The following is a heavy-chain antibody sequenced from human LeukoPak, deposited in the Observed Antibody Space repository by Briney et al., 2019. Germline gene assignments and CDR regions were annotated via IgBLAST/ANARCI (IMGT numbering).Heavy chain of an antibody. V-gene: IGHV3-30*02. CDR2: IRYDGSNK. CDR1: GFTFSSYG. CDR3: ARGQVNRGYCSGGSCYGAFDI. Sequence: GGSLRLSCAASGFTFSSYGMHWVRQAPGKGLEWVAFIRYDGSNKYYADSVKGRFTISRDNSKNTLYLQMNSLRAEDTAVYYCARGQVNRGYCSGGSCYGAFDIWGQGTMVTVSS. D-gene: IGHD2-15*01. J-gene: IGHJ3*02.